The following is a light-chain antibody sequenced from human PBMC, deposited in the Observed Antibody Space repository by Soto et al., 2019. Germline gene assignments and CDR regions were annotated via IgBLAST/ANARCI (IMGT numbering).Light chain of an antibody. V-gene: IGKV3-20*01. CDR3: QQYGSSPRT. CDR2: NAS. J-gene: IGKJ1*01. CDR1: QSVNNNF. Sequence: EIGLTQSPGALSLSPGERATLSCRASQSVNNNFLAWYQQKPGQAPRLLIYNASNRATGIPDMFSGSGSGTDFTLTISRLEPEDFAVYYCQQYGSSPRTFGQGTKVDI.